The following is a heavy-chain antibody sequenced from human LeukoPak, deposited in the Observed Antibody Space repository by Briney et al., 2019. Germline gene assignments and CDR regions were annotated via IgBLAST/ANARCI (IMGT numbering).Heavy chain of an antibody. V-gene: IGHV4-4*08. D-gene: IGHD6-13*01. CDR3: ASIPYSSSWYATDY. Sequence: SEALSLTCTVSGGSISSYYWSWIRQPPGKGLEWIGYIYTSGSTNYNPSLKSRVTISVDTSKNQFSLKLSFVTAADTAVYYCASIPYSSSWYATDYWGQGTLVTVSS. CDR1: GGSISSYY. CDR2: IYTSGST. J-gene: IGHJ4*02.